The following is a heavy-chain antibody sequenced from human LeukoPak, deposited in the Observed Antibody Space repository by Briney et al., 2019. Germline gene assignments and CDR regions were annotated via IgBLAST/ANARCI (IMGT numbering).Heavy chain of an antibody. CDR1: GYTFTSYD. V-gene: IGHV1-8*01. CDR3: ARGPPVRFLEWLSPHYYYGMDV. J-gene: IGHJ6*02. D-gene: IGHD3-3*01. Sequence: ASVKVSCKASGYTFTSYDINWVRQATGQGLEWMGWMNPNSGNTGYAQKFQGRVTMTRNTSISTAYMELSSLRSEDTAVYYCARGPPVRFLEWLSPHYYYGMDVWGQGTTVTVSS. CDR2: MNPNSGNT.